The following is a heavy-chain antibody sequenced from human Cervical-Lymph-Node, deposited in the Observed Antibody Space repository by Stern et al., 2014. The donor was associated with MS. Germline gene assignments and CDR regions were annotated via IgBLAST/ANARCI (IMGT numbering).Heavy chain of an antibody. CDR1: GYTLSELS. CDR3: AAQNTVTNYYYYGMDV. J-gene: IGHJ6*02. Sequence: QLVQSGAEVKKPGASVKVSCKASGYTLSELSMHWVRQAPGRGLEWMGGFDHEEGGTIYAQKFQGRVTMTEDTSTDTAYMELSSLRSEDTAVYYCAAQNTVTNYYYYGMDVWGQGTTVTVSS. CDR2: FDHEEGGT. V-gene: IGHV1-24*01. D-gene: IGHD4-17*01.